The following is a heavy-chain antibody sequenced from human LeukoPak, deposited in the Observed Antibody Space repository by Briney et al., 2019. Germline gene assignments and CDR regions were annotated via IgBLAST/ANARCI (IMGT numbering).Heavy chain of an antibody. CDR3: ARGTYYYDSSGLDAFDI. V-gene: IGHV1-8*01. J-gene: IGHJ3*02. CDR1: GYTFTSYD. D-gene: IGHD3-22*01. CDR2: MNPNSGNT. Sequence: ASVKVSCKASGYTFTSYDINWVRQATGQGLEWMGWMNPNSGNTGYAQKFQGRVTMTRNTPTSTAYMELSSLRSEDTAVYYCARGTYYYDSSGLDAFDIWGQGTMVTVSS.